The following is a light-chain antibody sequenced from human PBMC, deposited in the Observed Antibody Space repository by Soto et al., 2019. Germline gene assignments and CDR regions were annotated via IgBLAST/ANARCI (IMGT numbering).Light chain of an antibody. V-gene: IGKV1-5*01. CDR3: QQYNSYSWT. J-gene: IGKJ1*01. Sequence: GDRVTITCRASQSISSWLAWYQQKPGKAPKLLIYDASSLESGVPSRLSGSGSGTEFTLTISSLQPDDFATYYCQQYNSYSWTFGQGTQVDI. CDR1: QSISSW. CDR2: DAS.